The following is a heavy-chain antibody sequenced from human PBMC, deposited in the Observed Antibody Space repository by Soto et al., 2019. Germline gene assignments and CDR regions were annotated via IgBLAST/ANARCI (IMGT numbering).Heavy chain of an antibody. V-gene: IGHV3-30-3*01. CDR1: GFTFRSYA. CDR2: ISYDENNR. CDR3: ARAMDTAMASKDNWFDP. J-gene: IGHJ5*02. D-gene: IGHD5-18*01. Sequence: QVQLVESGGGVVQPGRSLRLSCAASGFTFRSYATHWVRQAPGKGLEWVAVISYDENNRYYTDSVKGRFTISRDNSKNTLYLQVNSLRAEYTAVYYCARAMDTAMASKDNWFDPWGQGTLVTVSS.